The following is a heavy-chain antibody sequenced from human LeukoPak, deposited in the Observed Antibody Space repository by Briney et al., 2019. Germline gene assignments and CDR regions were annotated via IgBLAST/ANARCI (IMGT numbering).Heavy chain of an antibody. CDR3: ARDGLRFAATPMDV. Sequence: GGSLRLSCAASGFTFSSDSMNWVRQAPGKGLEWVSSISSSSSYIYYADSVKGRFTISRDNAKNSLYLQMNSLRAEDTAVYYCARDGLRFAATPMDVWGKETTVTVSS. CDR2: ISSSSSYI. CDR1: GFTFSSDS. J-gene: IGHJ6*03. D-gene: IGHD3-10*01. V-gene: IGHV3-21*01.